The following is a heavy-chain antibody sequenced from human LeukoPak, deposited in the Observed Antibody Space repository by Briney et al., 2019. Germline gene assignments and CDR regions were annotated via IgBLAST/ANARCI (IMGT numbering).Heavy chain of an antibody. CDR2: INPSGGST. Sequence: ASAKALWKTSGYNFPSYYMQLGPQGSGQGPELMGIINPSGGSTSYGQKFQGRVTMTRDTSTSTVYMELSSLRSEDTAVYYCARGYGDYSSFDYWGQGTLVTVSS. V-gene: IGHV1-46*01. CDR3: ARGYGDYSSFDY. J-gene: IGHJ4*02. D-gene: IGHD4-17*01. CDR1: GYNFPSYY.